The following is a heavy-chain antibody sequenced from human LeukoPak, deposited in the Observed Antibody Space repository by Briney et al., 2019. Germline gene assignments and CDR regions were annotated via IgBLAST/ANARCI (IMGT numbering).Heavy chain of an antibody. J-gene: IGHJ6*03. D-gene: IGHD3-3*01. V-gene: IGHV4-4*07. CDR3: AREKNDFWSGYLSPYMDV. CDR1: GGSISSYY. Sequence: PSETLSLTCTVSGGSISSYYWSWIRQPAGKGLEWIGRIYTSGSTNYNPSLKSRVTMSVDTSKNQFSLKLSSVTAADTAVYYCAREKNDFWSGYLSPYMDVWGKGTTVTVSS. CDR2: IYTSGST.